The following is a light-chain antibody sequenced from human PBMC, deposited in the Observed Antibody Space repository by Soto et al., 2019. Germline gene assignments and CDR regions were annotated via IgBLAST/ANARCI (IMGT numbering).Light chain of an antibody. CDR1: QSISSS. CDR2: DAY. Sequence: EVVMTQSPATLSVSPGDTATLSCRASQSISSSLAWYQQKPGQPPRLLIYDAYNRATGIPARFSGSGSGTDFTLTIRSLEPEDFAVFYCQQRSIWPWTFGQGTKVDIK. V-gene: IGKV3-11*01. J-gene: IGKJ1*01. CDR3: QQRSIWPWT.